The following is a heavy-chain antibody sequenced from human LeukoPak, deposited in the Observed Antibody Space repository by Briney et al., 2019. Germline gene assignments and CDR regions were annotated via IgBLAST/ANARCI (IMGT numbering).Heavy chain of an antibody. CDR1: GGSISSYY. J-gene: IGHJ3*02. CDR2: IYTSGST. CDR3: ARVGLGIAAPDAFDI. V-gene: IGHV4-4*07. Sequence: SETLSLTCTVSGGSISSYYWSWIRQPAGKGLEWIGRIYTSGSTNYNPSLKSRVTISVDTSKNQFSLKLSSVTAADTAVYYCARVGLGIAAPDAFDIWGQGTMVTVSS. D-gene: IGHD6-13*01.